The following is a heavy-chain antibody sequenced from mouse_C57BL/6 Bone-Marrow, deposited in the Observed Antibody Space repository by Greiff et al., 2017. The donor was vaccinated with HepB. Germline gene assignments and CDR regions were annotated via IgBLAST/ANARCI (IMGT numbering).Heavy chain of an antibody. Sequence: VQLQQSGAELVRPGASVKLSCKASGYTFTDYYINWVKQRPGQGLEWIARIYPGSGNTYYNEKFKGKATLTAEKSSSTAYMQLSSLTSEDSAVYFCARSFDGYSLFAYWGQGTLVTVSA. CDR2: IYPGSGNT. CDR1: GYTFTDYY. CDR3: ARSFDGYSLFAY. D-gene: IGHD2-3*01. V-gene: IGHV1-76*01. J-gene: IGHJ3*01.